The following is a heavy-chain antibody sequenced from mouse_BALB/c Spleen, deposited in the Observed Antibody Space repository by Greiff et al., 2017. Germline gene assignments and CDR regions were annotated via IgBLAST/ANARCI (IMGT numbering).Heavy chain of an antibody. Sequence: QVQLQQSGAELARPGASVKLSCKASGYTFTSYWMQWVKQRPGQGLEWIGAIYPGDGDTRYTQKFKGKATLTADKSSSTAYMQLSSLASEDSAVYYCARTLSYHLNYFDYWGQGTTLTVSS. J-gene: IGHJ2*01. CDR1: GYTFTSYW. D-gene: IGHD6-5*01. CDR2: IYPGDGDT. CDR3: ARTLSYHLNYFDY. V-gene: IGHV1-87*01.